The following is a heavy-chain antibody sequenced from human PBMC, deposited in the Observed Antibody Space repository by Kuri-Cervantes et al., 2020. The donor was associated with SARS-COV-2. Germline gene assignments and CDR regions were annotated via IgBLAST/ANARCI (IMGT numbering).Heavy chain of an antibody. Sequence: SETLSLTCAVYGGSFSGYYWSWIRQPPGKGLEWIGEINHSGSTNYNPSLKSRVTISVDTSKNQFSLKLSSVTAADTAVYYCARDYNYYDFWSGYLGFVDWGQGTLVTVSS. CDR2: INHSGST. J-gene: IGHJ4*02. V-gene: IGHV4-34*01. D-gene: IGHD3-3*01. CDR3: ARDYNYYDFWSGYLGFVD. CDR1: GGSFSGYY.